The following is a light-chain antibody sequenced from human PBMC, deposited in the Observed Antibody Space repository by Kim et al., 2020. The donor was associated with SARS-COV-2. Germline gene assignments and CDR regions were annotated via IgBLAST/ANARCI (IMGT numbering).Light chain of an antibody. CDR1: KLGDKY. CDR3: QAWDSSTAV. V-gene: IGLV3-1*01. Sequence: SVSQGQTASITCSGDKLGDKYASWYQQKPGQSPVLVIYQDRKRPSGIPERFSGSNSGNTATLTISGTQAMDEADYYCQAWDSSTAVFGGGTQLTVL. J-gene: IGLJ2*01. CDR2: QDR.